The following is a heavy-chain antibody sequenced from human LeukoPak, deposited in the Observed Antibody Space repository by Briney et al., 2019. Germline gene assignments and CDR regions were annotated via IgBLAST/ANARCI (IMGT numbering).Heavy chain of an antibody. Sequence: PGGPLRLSCAPSLYTFDDYTMYSVPQAPGKGLEWFSLISWYGGSTYYADSVKGRFTISRDNSKNSLYLQMNRLNVEVTGLYLCAKGYSYDILTGPVYWGEGTLVTVSS. CDR2: ISWYGGST. CDR1: LYTFDDYT. J-gene: IGHJ4*02. CDR3: AKGYSYDILTGPVY. D-gene: IGHD3-9*01. V-gene: IGHV3-43*01.